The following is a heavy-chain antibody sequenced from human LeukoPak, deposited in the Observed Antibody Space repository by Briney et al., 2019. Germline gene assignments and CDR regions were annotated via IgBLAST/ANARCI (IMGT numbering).Heavy chain of an antibody. CDR2: MNPNSGNT. Sequence: ASVKVSCKASGYTFTSYDINWVRQATGQGLEWMGWMNPNSGNTGYAQKFQGRVTMTRNTSISTAYMELSSLRSEDTAVYYCATGMGLAAGGFYYYYTMDVWGQGITVTVSS. CDR3: ATGMGLAAGGFYYYYTMDV. CDR1: GYTFTSYD. V-gene: IGHV1-8*01. J-gene: IGHJ6*02. D-gene: IGHD6-13*01.